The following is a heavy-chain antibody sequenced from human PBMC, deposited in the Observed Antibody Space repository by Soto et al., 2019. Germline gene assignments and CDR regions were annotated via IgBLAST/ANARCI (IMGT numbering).Heavy chain of an antibody. V-gene: IGHV2-26*01. D-gene: IGHD6-19*01. CDR3: ARISYSSGWYHYY. CDR2: IFSNDEK. J-gene: IGHJ4*02. CDR1: GFSLSNARMG. Sequence: QVTLKESGPVLVKPTETLTLTCTVSGFSLSNARMGVSWIRQPPGKALEWLGHIFSNDEKSYSTPLKSRLTISKDTSKSQVVLTMTNMDPVDTATYYCARISYSSGWYHYYWGQGTLVTVSS.